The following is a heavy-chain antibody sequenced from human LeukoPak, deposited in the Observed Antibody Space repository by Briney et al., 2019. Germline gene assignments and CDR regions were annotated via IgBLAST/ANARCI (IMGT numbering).Heavy chain of an antibody. CDR2: IRSDGSNK. J-gene: IGHJ5*02. D-gene: IGHD3-10*01. Sequence: PGGSLRLSCEASGFTFSSYGMHWVRQAPGKGLEWVAFIRSDGSNKYYADSVKGRFTISRDNSKNTLYLQMNSLRAEDTAVYYCAKDYSKTSYYGSGTYYRPNWFDPWGQGTLVTVSS. CDR3: AKDYSKTSYYGSGTYYRPNWFDP. CDR1: GFTFSSYG. V-gene: IGHV3-30*02.